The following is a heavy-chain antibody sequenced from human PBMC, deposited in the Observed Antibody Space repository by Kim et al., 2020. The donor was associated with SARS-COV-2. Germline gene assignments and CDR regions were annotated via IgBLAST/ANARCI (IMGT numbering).Heavy chain of an antibody. CDR2: ISSSSSYI. CDR1: GFIFISYS. CDR3: ATQDRSGSYYGHDY. Sequence: GGSLRLSCAASGFIFISYSMKWVRQAPGKGLEWVSSISSSSSYIDYADSVKGRFTISRDNAKNSLYLQMNSLRAEDTAVYYCATQDRSGSYYGHDYLGRGTLVTVSS. D-gene: IGHD3-10*01. J-gene: IGHJ4*02. V-gene: IGHV3-21*01.